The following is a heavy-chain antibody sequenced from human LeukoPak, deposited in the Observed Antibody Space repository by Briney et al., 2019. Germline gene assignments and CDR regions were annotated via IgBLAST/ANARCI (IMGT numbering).Heavy chain of an antibody. D-gene: IGHD2-15*01. V-gene: IGHV1-8*01. CDR3: AREGYCSGGSCYYSYFDY. CDR1: GYTFTSYD. CDR2: MNPNSGNT. J-gene: IGHJ4*02. Sequence: ASVKVPCKASGYTFTSYDINWVRQATGQGLEWMGWMNPNSGNTGYAQKFQGRVTMTRNTSISTAYMELSSLRSEDTAVYYCAREGYCSGGSCYYSYFDYWGQGTLVTVSS.